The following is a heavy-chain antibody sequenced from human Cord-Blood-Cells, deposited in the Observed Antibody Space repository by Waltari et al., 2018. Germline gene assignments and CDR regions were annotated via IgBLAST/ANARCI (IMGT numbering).Heavy chain of an antibody. V-gene: IGHV4-4*02. J-gene: IGHJ5*02. CDR3: ASRHCSSTSCYLYNWFDP. D-gene: IGHD2-2*01. Sequence: QVQLQESGPGLVKPSGTLSLTCAVSGGSISSSTWWSWVRPPPGKGLEWIGEIYHSGSTNYNPSLKSRVTISVDKSKNQFSLKLSSVTAADTAVYYCASRHCSSTSCYLYNWFDPWGQGTLVTVSS. CDR1: GGSISSSTW. CDR2: IYHSGST.